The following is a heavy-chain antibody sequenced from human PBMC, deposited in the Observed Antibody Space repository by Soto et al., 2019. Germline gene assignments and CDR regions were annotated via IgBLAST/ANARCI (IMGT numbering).Heavy chain of an antibody. D-gene: IGHD5-12*01. V-gene: IGHV4-59*01. CDR2: IYSSGST. Sequence: QVQLQESCPGLVKSSETLSLTCTVSGGSMNNNFWSWIRQPPGKGLEWLAYIYSSGSTNYNPSLTSRLTISTDPSKNQFSLKVNSVTAADTAVYFCARGGWLRGSYWFDPWGQGALVTVSS. CDR3: ARGGWLRGSYWFDP. J-gene: IGHJ5*02. CDR1: GGSMNNNF.